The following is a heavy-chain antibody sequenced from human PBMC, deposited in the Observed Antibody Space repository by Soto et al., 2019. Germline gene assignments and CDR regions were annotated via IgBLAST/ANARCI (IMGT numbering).Heavy chain of an antibody. J-gene: IGHJ5*02. CDR2: INPNSGGT. CDR1: GYNFTGYY. V-gene: IGHV1-2*02. D-gene: IGHD3-22*01. CDR3: ARGSLSLYYYDSSGSWFDP. Sequence: ASVKVSCKASGYNFTGYYMHWVRQAPGQGLEWMGWINPNSGGTNYAQKFQGRVTMTRDPSISTAYMELSRLRSDDTAVYYCARGSLSLYYYDSSGSWFDPWGQGTLVTVSS.